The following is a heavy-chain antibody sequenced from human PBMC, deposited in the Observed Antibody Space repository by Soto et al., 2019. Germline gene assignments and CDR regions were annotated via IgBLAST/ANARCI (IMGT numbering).Heavy chain of an antibody. Sequence: VKVSCKASGYTFTSYDINWVRQATGQGLEWMGWMNPNSGNTGYAQKFQGRVTMTRNTSISTAYMELSSLRSEDTAVYYCARGRVVAVAGTDWFDPWGQGTLVTVSS. J-gene: IGHJ5*02. V-gene: IGHV1-8*01. CDR3: ARGRVVAVAGTDWFDP. CDR1: GYTFTSYD. D-gene: IGHD6-19*01. CDR2: MNPNSGNT.